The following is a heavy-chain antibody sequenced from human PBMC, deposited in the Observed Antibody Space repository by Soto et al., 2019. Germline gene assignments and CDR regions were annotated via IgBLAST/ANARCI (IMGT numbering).Heavy chain of an antibody. D-gene: IGHD5-12*01. J-gene: IGHJ4*02. CDR3: AKGDSTMPAGRGPRRTFDY. V-gene: IGHV1-2*04. CDR2: INPNSGGT. CDR1: GYTFTGYY. Sequence: ASVKVSCKASGYTFTGYYMHWVRQAPGQGLEWMGWINPNSGGTNYAQKFQGWVTMTRDTSISTAYMELSRLRSDDTAVYYCAKGDSTMPAGRGPRRTFDYWGQGTLVTVSS.